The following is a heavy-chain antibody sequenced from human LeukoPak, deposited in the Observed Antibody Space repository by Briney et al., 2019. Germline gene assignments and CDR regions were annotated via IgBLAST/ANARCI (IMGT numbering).Heavy chain of an antibody. V-gene: IGHV4-38-2*02. CDR1: GYSISSGYY. CDR3: ARTYDYIWGSFRSHSFDS. J-gene: IGHJ4*02. Sequence: SETLSLTCTVSGYSISSGYYWGWIRQPPGKGLDWIGSIYHSGSTYYNPSLKSRVTISVDTSKNQFSLKLSSVTAADTGVYYCARTYDYIWGSFRSHSFDSWGQGTLVTVSS. D-gene: IGHD3-16*02. CDR2: IYHSGST.